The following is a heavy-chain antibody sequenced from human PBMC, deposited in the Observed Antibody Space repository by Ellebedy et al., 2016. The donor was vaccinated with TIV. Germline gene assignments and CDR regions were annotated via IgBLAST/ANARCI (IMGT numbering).Heavy chain of an antibody. CDR3: AISPSGSNWFFWYFDL. CDR1: GFTFSDYS. V-gene: IGHV3-21*01. Sequence: PGGSLRLSCAASGFTFSDYSLNWVRQAPGKGLEWVSSISTGSTYIYYADSVRGRFTISRDNAKNSLHLQVNSLRAEDSAVYYCAISPSGSNWFFWYFDLWGRGTQVTVSS. D-gene: IGHD6-13*01. CDR2: ISTGSTYI. J-gene: IGHJ2*01.